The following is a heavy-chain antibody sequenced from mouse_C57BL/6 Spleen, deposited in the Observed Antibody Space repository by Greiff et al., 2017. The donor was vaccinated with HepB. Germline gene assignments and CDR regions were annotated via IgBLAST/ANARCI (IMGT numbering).Heavy chain of an antibody. CDR1: GYSFTGYY. CDR3: AREGIWLRRGDYAMDY. D-gene: IGHD2-2*01. J-gene: IGHJ4*01. V-gene: IGHV1-42*01. Sequence: EVQLQQSGPELVKPGASVKISCKASGYSFTGYYMNWVKQSPEKSLEWIGEINPSTGGTTYNKKFKAKATLTVDKSSSTAYMQLKSLTSEDSAVYYCAREGIWLRRGDYAMDYWGQGTSVTVSS. CDR2: INPSTGGT.